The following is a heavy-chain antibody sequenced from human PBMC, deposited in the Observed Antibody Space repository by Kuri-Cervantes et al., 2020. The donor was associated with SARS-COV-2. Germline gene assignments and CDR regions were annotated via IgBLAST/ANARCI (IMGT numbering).Heavy chain of an antibody. V-gene: IGHV4-34*01. Sequence: ETLSLTCAVYGGSFSGYYWSWIRQPPGKGLEWIGEINHSGSTNYNPSLKSRVTISVDTSKNQFSLKLSSVTAADTAVYYCARFSGSEDAFDVWGQGTMVTVSS. CDR2: INHSGST. CDR3: ARFSGSEDAFDV. CDR1: GGSFSGYY. J-gene: IGHJ3*01. D-gene: IGHD3-10*01.